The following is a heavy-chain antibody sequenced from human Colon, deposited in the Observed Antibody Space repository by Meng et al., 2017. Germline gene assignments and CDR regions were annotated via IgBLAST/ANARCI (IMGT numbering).Heavy chain of an antibody. CDR1: GGSMTTSKYY. CDR2: VYFKGST. J-gene: IGHJ4*02. V-gene: IGHV4-39*07. CDR3: ATLTRGSAVTAREYYFDS. D-gene: IGHD2-21*02. Sequence: SETLSLTCTVSGGSMTTSKYYWAWIRQPPGKGLQWIGYVYFKGSTDYSPSLSGRVTMSVDTSKNQFSLKLNSVTAADTAVYFCATLTRGSAVTAREYYFDSWGPGTLVTVSS.